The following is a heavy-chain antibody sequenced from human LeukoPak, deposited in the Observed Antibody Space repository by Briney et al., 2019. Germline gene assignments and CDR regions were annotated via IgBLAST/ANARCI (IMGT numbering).Heavy chain of an antibody. J-gene: IGHJ4*02. Sequence: GGSLRLSCAASGFTVSNNYMSWVRQAPGKGLEWVSVIYSGGSTYYADSVKGRFTISRDNSKNTLYLRMNNLRAEDTSVYYCARDRYGGNPDYWGQGTLVTVSS. D-gene: IGHD4-23*01. CDR3: ARDRYGGNPDY. V-gene: IGHV3-53*01. CDR1: GFTVSNNY. CDR2: IYSGGST.